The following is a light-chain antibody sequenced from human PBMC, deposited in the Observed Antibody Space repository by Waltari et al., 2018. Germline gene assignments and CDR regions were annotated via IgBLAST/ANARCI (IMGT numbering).Light chain of an antibody. CDR2: AAS. Sequence: DIQMTQSPSFVSASVGDRVTITCRASQGLSTWLGWYQQKPGKAPDLLIFAASRLQSGVPSRFSGSGSGTKFTLTISSLQPEDFATYYCQQANTFPLTFGGGTKVELK. V-gene: IGKV1-12*01. CDR3: QQANTFPLT. J-gene: IGKJ4*01. CDR1: QGLSTW.